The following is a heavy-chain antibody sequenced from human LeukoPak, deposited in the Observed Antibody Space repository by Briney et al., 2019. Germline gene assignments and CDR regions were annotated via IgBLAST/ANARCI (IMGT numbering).Heavy chain of an antibody. V-gene: IGHV4-34*01. J-gene: IGHJ4*02. D-gene: IGHD3-3*02. CDR1: GGSFSGYY. CDR2: INNSGST. CDR3: ARGRAFFD. Sequence: ASGTLSLTCAVYGGSFSGYYWNWIRQPPGKGLEWIGEINNSGSTNYNPSLKSRVTISRDTSKNQFSLKLSSVTAADTAVYYCARGRAFFDWGQGTLVTVSS.